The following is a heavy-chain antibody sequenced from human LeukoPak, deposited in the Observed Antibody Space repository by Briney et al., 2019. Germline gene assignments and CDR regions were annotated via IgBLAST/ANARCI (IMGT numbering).Heavy chain of an antibody. J-gene: IGHJ4*02. V-gene: IGHV4-59*10. CDR3: ARDCSGGNCYLGVVDY. D-gene: IGHD2-15*01. Sequence: ASETLSLTCAVYGGSFSGYYWSWIRQSAGKGLEWIGRIYLSGHTNYKPSLKSRVTMSIDPSKNQFSLRLTSVTDADAAVYYCARDCSGGNCYLGVVDYWGQGTLVTVSS. CDR1: GGSFSGYY. CDR2: IYLSGHT.